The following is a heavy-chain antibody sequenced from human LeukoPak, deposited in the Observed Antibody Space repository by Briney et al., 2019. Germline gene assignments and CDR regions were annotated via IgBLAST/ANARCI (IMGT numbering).Heavy chain of an antibody. V-gene: IGHV4-59*12. Sequence: SETLSLTCTVSGGSISSYYWSWIRQPPGKGLEWIGYIYYSGSTNYNPSLKSRVTISVDTSKNQFSLKLSSVTAADTAVYYCARGVVVPAAFPYYCDYWGQGTLVTVSS. CDR1: GGSISSYY. D-gene: IGHD2-2*01. CDR3: ARGVVVPAAFPYYCDY. CDR2: IYYSGST. J-gene: IGHJ4*02.